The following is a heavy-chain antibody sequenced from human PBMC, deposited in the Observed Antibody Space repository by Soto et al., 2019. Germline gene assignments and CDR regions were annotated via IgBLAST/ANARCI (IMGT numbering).Heavy chain of an antibody. V-gene: IGHV3-30-3*01. CDR1: GFTFSSYA. CDR2: ISYDGSNK. Sequence: GGSLRLSCAASGFTFSSYAMHWVRQAPGKGLEWVAVISYDGSNKYYADSVKGRFTISRDNSKNTLYLQMNSLRAEDTAVYYCARVASAPFEQWLFSFDYWGQGTLVTVSS. J-gene: IGHJ4*02. CDR3: ARVASAPFEQWLFSFDY. D-gene: IGHD6-19*01.